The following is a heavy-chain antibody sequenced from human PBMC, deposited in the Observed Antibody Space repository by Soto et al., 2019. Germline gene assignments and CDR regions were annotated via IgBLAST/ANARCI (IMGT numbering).Heavy chain of an antibody. J-gene: IGHJ4*02. V-gene: IGHV2-5*02. CDR2: IYWDDDK. CDR3: AHRLGGFTWSDGYLDY. D-gene: IGHD1-1*01. Sequence: QITLKESGPTLVEPTEPLKLTCSFSGFSLTTHPMAGGWIRQPPGRALEWLAVIYWDDDKRYNPSLRSRLTITKDTSKCQVVRTMTYMEPADTATYYCAHRLGGFTWSDGYLDYWGQGTLVPGSS. CDR1: GFSLTTHPMA.